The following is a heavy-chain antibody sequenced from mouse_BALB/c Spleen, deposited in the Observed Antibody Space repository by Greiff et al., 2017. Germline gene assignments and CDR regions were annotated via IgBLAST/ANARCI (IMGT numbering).Heavy chain of an antibody. V-gene: IGHV2-2*02. J-gene: IGHJ2*01. D-gene: IGHD2-1*01. CDR3: ARRDVDGNYFDY. Sequence: VQLVESGPGLVQPSQSLSITCTVSGFSLTSYGVHWVRQSPGKGLEWLGVIWSGGSTDYNAAFISRLSISKDNSKSQVFFKMNSLQANDTAIYYCARRDVDGNYFDYWGQGTTLTVSS. CDR1: GFSLTSYG. CDR2: IWSGGST.